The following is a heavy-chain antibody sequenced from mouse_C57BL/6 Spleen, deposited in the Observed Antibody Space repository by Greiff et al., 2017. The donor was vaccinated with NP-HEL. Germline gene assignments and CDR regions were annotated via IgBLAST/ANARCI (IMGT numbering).Heavy chain of an antibody. CDR3: TRGRGYYSNYYYWYFDV. CDR2: ISSGGDYI. CDR1: GFTFSSYA. D-gene: IGHD2-5*01. Sequence: DVQLVESGEGLVKPGGSLKLSCAASGFTFSSYAMSWVRQTPEKRLEWVAYISSGGDYIYYADTVKGRFTISRDNARNTLYLQMSSLKSEDTAMYYCTRGRGYYSNYYYWYFDVWGTGTTVTVSS. V-gene: IGHV5-9-1*02. J-gene: IGHJ1*03.